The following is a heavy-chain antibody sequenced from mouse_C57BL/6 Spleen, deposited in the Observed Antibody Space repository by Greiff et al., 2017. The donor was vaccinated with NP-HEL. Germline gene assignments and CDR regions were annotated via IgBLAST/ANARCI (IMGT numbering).Heavy chain of an antibody. V-gene: IGHV1-82*01. CDR1: GYAFSRSW. CDR3: AREGDGYYVIYAMDY. CDR2: IYLGDGDT. D-gene: IGHD2-3*01. Sequence: QVQLQQSGPELVKPGSSLQISCQASGYAFSRSWMNWVQQLPGNGLSWIGRIYLGDGDTNSNGKFKGKATLTADKSSRTAYMQLSSLTSEDSAVYFCAREGDGYYVIYAMDYWGQGTSVTVSS. J-gene: IGHJ4*01.